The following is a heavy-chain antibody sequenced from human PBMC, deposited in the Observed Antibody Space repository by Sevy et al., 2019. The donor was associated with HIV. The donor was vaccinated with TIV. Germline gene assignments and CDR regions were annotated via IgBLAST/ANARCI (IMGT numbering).Heavy chain of an antibody. J-gene: IGHJ5*02. V-gene: IGHV4-30-4*01. CDR1: GGSISSGDYY. D-gene: IGHD1-1*01. CDR3: ARGPGTTGTTGWFDP. Sequence: SETLSLTCTVSGGSISSGDYYWSWIRQPPGKGLEWIGYIYCSGSTYYNPSLKSRVTISVDTSKNQFSLKLSSVTAADTAVYYCARGPGTTGTTGWFDPWGQGTLVTVSS. CDR2: IYCSGST.